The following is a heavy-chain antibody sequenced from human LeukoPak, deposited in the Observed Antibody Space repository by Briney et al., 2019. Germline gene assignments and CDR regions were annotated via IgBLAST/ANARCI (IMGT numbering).Heavy chain of an antibody. J-gene: IGHJ3*02. Sequence: ASVKASCKASGYTFTSYGISWVRQAPGQGLEWMGWISAYNGNTNYAQKLQGRVTMTTDTSTSTAYMELRSLRSDDTAVYYCARLSAAVDAFDIWGQGTMVTVSS. V-gene: IGHV1-18*01. CDR1: GYTFTSYG. D-gene: IGHD2-2*01. CDR2: ISAYNGNT. CDR3: ARLSAAVDAFDI.